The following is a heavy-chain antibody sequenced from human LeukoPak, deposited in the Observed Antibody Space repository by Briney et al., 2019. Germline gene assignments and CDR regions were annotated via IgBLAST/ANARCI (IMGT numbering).Heavy chain of an antibody. CDR3: ARMAAARDAFDI. Sequence: ASVKVSCKASGYTFSDYYMHWVRQPPGQGLEWMGWINPNSGGTNYAQKFQGRVTMTRDTSISTAYMELSRLRSDDTAVYYCARMAAARDAFDIWGQGTMVTVSS. J-gene: IGHJ3*02. V-gene: IGHV1-2*02. D-gene: IGHD6-13*01. CDR2: INPNSGGT. CDR1: GYTFSDYY.